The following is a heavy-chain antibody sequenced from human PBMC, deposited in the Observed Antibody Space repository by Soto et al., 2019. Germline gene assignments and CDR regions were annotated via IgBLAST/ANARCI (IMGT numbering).Heavy chain of an antibody. D-gene: IGHD5-18*01. CDR2: ISYSGTT. CDR3: ARGRGYSYGLDP. J-gene: IGHJ5*02. V-gene: IGHV4-30-4*01. Sequence: SETLSITCTVSGDSIRRNNNYWIWIRQPPGEGLEWIGFISYSGTTSYSPSLKSRVAISLDTSKNQFSLSLSSVTAADTAVYYCARGRGYSYGLDPWGQGTLVT. CDR1: GDSIRRNNNY.